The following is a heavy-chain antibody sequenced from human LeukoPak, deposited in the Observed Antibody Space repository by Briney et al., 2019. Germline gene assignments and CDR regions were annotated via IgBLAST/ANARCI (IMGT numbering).Heavy chain of an antibody. CDR1: GFTFSSYA. J-gene: IGHJ4*02. CDR2: ISGSGGST. CDR3: ARWFTSGRGFFDY. D-gene: IGHD6-19*01. V-gene: IGHV3-23*01. Sequence: GGSLRLSCAASGFTFSSYAMSWVRQAPGKGPEWVSAISGSGGSTYYADPVKGRFTISRDNSKNTLYLQMNSLRAEDTAVYYCARWFTSGRGFFDYWGQGILVTVSS.